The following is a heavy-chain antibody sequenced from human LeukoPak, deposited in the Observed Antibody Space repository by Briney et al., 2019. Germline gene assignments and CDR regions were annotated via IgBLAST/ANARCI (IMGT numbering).Heavy chain of an antibody. V-gene: IGHV4-4*07. CDR2: IYTSGNI. J-gene: IGHJ4*02. CDR3: ARESKTYDGSGYYHDS. CDR1: GGSISNYY. Sequence: PSETLSLTCTVSGGSISNYYWSWIRLPAGKGLEWIGRIYTSGNIDYNPSLKSRVTMSVETSRNQFSLKLWSVTAADTAVFYCARESKTYDGSGYYHDSWGQGTLVTVSS. D-gene: IGHD3-22*01.